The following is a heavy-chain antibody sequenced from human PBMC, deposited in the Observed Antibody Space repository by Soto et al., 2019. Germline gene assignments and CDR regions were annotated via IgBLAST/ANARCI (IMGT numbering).Heavy chain of an antibody. V-gene: IGHV4-39*01. CDR1: GGSTSSSGFY. J-gene: IGHJ4*02. Sequence: SETLSLTCSVSGGSTSSSGFYWGWIRQPPGKGLEWIASMDYSGSTYYSRSLRSRVAISVDTSKNQVSLKLSFVSASDTAVYYCARQLSLLELRLGELSTFDNWGQGVLVTVSS. CDR3: ARQLSLLELRLGELSTFDN. CDR2: MDYSGST. D-gene: IGHD3-16*02.